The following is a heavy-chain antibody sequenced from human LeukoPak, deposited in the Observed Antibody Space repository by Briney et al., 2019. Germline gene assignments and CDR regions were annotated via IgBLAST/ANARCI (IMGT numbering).Heavy chain of an antibody. Sequence: ASVKVSCKASGYTFTSYGISWVRQAPGQGLEWMGWINAGNGNTKYSQKFQGRVTITRDTSASTAYMELSSLRSEDTAVYYCARVKTIAAAAEGFDPWGQGTLVTVSS. CDR3: ARVKTIAAAAEGFDP. CDR1: GYTFTSYG. J-gene: IGHJ5*02. CDR2: INAGNGNT. V-gene: IGHV1-3*01. D-gene: IGHD6-13*01.